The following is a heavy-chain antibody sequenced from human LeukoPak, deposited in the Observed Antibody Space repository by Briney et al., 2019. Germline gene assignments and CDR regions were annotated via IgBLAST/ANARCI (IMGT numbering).Heavy chain of an antibody. Sequence: GGSLRLSCSASGFTFSNYAMHWVRQAPGKGLEYNSAISSNGGSTYYPVSVKGRFTISRDNSKNTLYLQMSSLRAADTAVYYCVKDVGVVVAAYYFDYWGQGTLVTVSS. V-gene: IGHV3-64D*06. CDR2: ISSNGGST. D-gene: IGHD2-15*01. J-gene: IGHJ4*02. CDR1: GFTFSNYA. CDR3: VKDVGVVVAAYYFDY.